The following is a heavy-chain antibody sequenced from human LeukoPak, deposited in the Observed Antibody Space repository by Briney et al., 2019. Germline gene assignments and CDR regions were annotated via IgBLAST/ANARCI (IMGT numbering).Heavy chain of an antibody. J-gene: IGHJ4*02. Sequence: GGSLRLSRAVSGFPFSVYEMNWVRQAPGKGLEWVSNIGSSGTTIYYADSVRGRFSISRDNAKSSLYLQMNSLRVEDTAVYYCALLAVASDFDYWGQGALVTVSS. CDR1: GFPFSVYE. D-gene: IGHD6-19*01. CDR2: IGSSGTTI. CDR3: ALLAVASDFDY. V-gene: IGHV3-48*03.